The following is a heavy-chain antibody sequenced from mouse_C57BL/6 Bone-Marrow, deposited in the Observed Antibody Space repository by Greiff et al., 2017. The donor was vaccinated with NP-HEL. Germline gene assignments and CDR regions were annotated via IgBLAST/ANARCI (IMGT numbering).Heavy chain of an antibody. V-gene: IGHV1-64*01. CDR1: GYTFTSYW. J-gene: IGHJ2*01. D-gene: IGHD2-3*01. Sequence: VQLQQSGAELVKPGASVKLSCKASGYTFTSYWMHWVKQRPGQGLEWIGMIHPNSGSTNYNEKFKSKATLTVAKSSSTTYMQLSSLTSEDSAVYYCARWGYYVNFDYGGQGTTLTVSS. CDR3: ARWGYYVNFDY. CDR2: IHPNSGST.